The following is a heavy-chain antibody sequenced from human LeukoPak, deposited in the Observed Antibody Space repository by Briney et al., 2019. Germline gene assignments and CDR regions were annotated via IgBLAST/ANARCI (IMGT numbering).Heavy chain of an antibody. CDR1: GFAFSSYW. D-gene: IGHD6-13*01. V-gene: IGHV3-7*01. CDR2: IKQDGSEK. J-gene: IGHJ3*02. CDR3: ARDVPGYSSSWYEFDAFDI. Sequence: PGGSLRLSCAASGFAFSSYWMSWARQAPGKGLEWVANIKQDGSEKYYVDSVKGRFTISRDNAKNSLYLQMNSLRAEDTAVYYCARDVPGYSSSWYEFDAFDIWGQGTMVTVSS.